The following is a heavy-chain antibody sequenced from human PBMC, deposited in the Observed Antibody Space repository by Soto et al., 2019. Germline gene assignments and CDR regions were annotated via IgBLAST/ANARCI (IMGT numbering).Heavy chain of an antibody. CDR1: GFTFSSYG. D-gene: IGHD6-13*01. Sequence: GGSLRLSCAASGFTFSSYGMHWVRQAPGKGLEWVAVIWYDGSNKYYADSVKGRFTISRDNSKNTLYLQMNSLRAEDTAVYYCARDLTSRYSSSWDDYWGQGTLVTVSS. CDR3: ARDLTSRYSSSWDDY. CDR2: IWYDGSNK. J-gene: IGHJ4*02. V-gene: IGHV3-33*01.